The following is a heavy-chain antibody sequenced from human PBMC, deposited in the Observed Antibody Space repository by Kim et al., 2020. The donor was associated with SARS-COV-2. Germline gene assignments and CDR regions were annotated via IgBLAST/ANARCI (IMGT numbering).Heavy chain of an antibody. CDR1: GFTFSDAW. J-gene: IGHJ4*02. CDR2: IKSKTDGGTI. Sequence: GGSLRLSCAASGFTFSDAWMSWVRQAPGKGPEWVGRIKSKTDGGTIDYAAPVKGRFIISRDDSTNTLYLQLNSLKTEDTAVYRCATEATEYGSSWADYWGQGTLVTVSS. CDR3: ATEATEYGSSWADY. V-gene: IGHV3-15*01. D-gene: IGHD6-13*01.